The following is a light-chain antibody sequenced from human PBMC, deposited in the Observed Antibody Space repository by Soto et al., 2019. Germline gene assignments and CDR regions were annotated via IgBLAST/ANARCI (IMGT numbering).Light chain of an antibody. CDR3: QQYNVWPRT. V-gene: IGKV3-15*01. J-gene: IGKJ1*01. CDR2: GAS. Sequence: EIVMTQSPATLSVSPGERATLSCGASQSVSSNLAWYQQRPGQAPRLLMYGASTRATGIPARFSGSGSGTDFTLTVSSLQSEDFAIYYCQQYNVWPRTFGQGTKVE. CDR1: QSVSSN.